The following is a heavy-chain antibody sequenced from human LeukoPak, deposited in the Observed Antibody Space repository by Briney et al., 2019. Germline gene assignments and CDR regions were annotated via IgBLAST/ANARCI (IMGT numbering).Heavy chain of an antibody. CDR1: GFTFDDYA. Sequence: SGGSLRLSCATSGFTFDDYAMHWVRQAPGKGLEWVSGISWNSGSLGYADSVKGRFTISRDNAKNSLYLQMNSLRAEDTALYYCAKDRTMYYYGSGSPLDAFDIWGQGTMVTVSS. D-gene: IGHD3-10*01. V-gene: IGHV3-9*01. CDR2: ISWNSGSL. J-gene: IGHJ3*02. CDR3: AKDRTMYYYGSGSPLDAFDI.